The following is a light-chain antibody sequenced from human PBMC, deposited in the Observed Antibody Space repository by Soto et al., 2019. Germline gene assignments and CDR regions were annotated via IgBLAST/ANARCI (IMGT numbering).Light chain of an antibody. V-gene: IGLV4-69*01. J-gene: IGLJ2*01. CDR3: QTWGTGGV. CDR1: SAHSTYA. CDR2: VNSDGSH. Sequence: QSVLTQSPSASASLGASVKLTCTLSSAHSTYAIAWHQQQPEKSPRYLMKVNSDGSHNKGDGIPDRFSGSTSGAERYLTISNLQSEDEADYYCQTWGTGGVFGGGTQLTVL.